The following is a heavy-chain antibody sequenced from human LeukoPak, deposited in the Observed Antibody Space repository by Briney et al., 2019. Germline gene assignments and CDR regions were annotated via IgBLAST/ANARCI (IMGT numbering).Heavy chain of an antibody. CDR2: IWYDGSNK. CDR1: GFTFSSYG. CDR3: AKVISSGSVGYYYGMDV. Sequence: GRSLRLSCAASGFTFSSYGMHWVRQAPGKGLEWVAVIWYDGSNKYYADSVKGRFTISRDNSKNTLYLQMNSLRAEDTAVYYCAKVISSGSVGYYYGMDVWGQGTTVTVSS. J-gene: IGHJ6*02. V-gene: IGHV3-33*06. D-gene: IGHD6-19*01.